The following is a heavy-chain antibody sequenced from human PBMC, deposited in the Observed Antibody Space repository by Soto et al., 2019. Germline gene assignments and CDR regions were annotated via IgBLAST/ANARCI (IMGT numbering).Heavy chain of an antibody. V-gene: IGHV1-69*08. CDR2: IIPILGIA. Sequence: QVQLVQSGAEVKKPGSSVKVSCKASGGTFSSYTISWVRQAPGQGLEWMGRIIPILGIANYAQKFQGRVTITADKTTSTAYMELSSLRSEDTAVYYCARDEHGSGLYYYYYGRDVWGQGTTVTVSS. J-gene: IGHJ6*02. D-gene: IGHD3-10*01. CDR3: ARDEHGSGLYYYYYGRDV. CDR1: GGTFSSYT.